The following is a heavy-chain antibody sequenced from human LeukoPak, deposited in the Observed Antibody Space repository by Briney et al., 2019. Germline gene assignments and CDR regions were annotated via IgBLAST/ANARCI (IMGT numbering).Heavy chain of an antibody. CDR3: ACYGIAPPY. V-gene: IGHV3-74*01. J-gene: IGHJ4*02. Sequence: GGSLRLSCAASGFTFSSYWMHWVRHAPGRGLVWVSHINNDESSTSYADSVRGRFTISRDNAKNTLYLQMNSLRTEDTAVYYCACYGIAPPYWGQGTLVTVSS. D-gene: IGHD2-15*01. CDR1: GFTFSSYW. CDR2: INNDESST.